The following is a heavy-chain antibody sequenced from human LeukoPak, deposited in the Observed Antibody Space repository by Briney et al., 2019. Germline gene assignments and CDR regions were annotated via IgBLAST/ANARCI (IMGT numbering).Heavy chain of an antibody. CDR2: IYYSGST. Sequence: SETPSLTCTVSGGSISSYYWSWIRQPPGKGLEWIGYIYYSGSTNYNPSLKSRVTISVDTSKNQFSLKLSSVTAADTAVYYCATSSGWTGDAFDIWGQGTMVTVSS. J-gene: IGHJ3*02. D-gene: IGHD6-19*01. V-gene: IGHV4-59*01. CDR1: GGSISSYY. CDR3: ATSSGWTGDAFDI.